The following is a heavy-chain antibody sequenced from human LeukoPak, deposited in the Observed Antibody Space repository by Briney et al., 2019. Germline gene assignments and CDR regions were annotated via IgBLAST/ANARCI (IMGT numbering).Heavy chain of an antibody. CDR1: GFTFSSYG. CDR2: IRYGGSNK. Sequence: GGSLRLSCAASGFTFSSYGMHWVRQAPGKGLEWVAFIRYGGSNKYYADSVKGRFTISRDNSKNTLYLQMNSLRAEDTAVYYCAKPDIVVVPAAIVSWGQGTLVTVSS. CDR3: AKPDIVVVPAAIVS. J-gene: IGHJ5*02. V-gene: IGHV3-30*02. D-gene: IGHD2-2*01.